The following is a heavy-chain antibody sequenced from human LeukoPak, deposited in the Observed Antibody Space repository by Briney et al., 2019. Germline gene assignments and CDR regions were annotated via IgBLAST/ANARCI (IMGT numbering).Heavy chain of an antibody. CDR1: GYTFTGFH. CDR3: ARDLHDYYDSSGYNWFDP. D-gene: IGHD3-22*01. V-gene: IGHV1-46*01. J-gene: IGHJ5*02. Sequence: GASVKVSCKASGYTFTGFHVHWVRQAPGQGLEWMGIINPSGGSTSYAQKFQGRVTMTRDMSTSTVYMELSSLRSEDTAVYYCARDLHDYYDSSGYNWFDPWGQGTLVTVSS. CDR2: INPSGGST.